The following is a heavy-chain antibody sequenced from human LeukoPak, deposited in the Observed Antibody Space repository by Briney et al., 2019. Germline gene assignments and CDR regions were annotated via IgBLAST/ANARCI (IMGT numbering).Heavy chain of an antibody. D-gene: IGHD2-2*01. V-gene: IGHV3-21*01. CDR1: GFTFSGYT. J-gene: IGHJ4*02. CDR2: ISSSSRYI. Sequence: GGSLRLSCAASGFTFSGYTMNWVRQAPGKGLEWVSSISSSSRYIYYADSVKGRFTISRDNAKNSLYLQMNRLRAEDTAVYYCARDPELGYCSSTSCPIDYWGQGTLVTVSS. CDR3: ARDPELGYCSSTSCPIDY.